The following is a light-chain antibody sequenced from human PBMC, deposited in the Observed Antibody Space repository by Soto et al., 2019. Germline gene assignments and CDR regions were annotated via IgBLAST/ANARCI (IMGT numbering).Light chain of an antibody. CDR2: NNN. Sequence: QSVLTQPPSASGTPGQRVTISCSGSSSNIETNTVDWYQHLPGTAPKVLIFNNNQRPSGVPDRFSGSKSDTSASLAISGLQSEDEADYYCAVWDDSLSGMVFGGGTKLTVL. CDR1: SSNIETNT. CDR3: AVWDDSLSGMV. V-gene: IGLV1-44*01. J-gene: IGLJ2*01.